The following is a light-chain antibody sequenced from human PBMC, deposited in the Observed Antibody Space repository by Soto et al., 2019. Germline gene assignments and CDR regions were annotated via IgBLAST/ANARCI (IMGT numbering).Light chain of an antibody. V-gene: IGLV2-23*01. CDR2: EAT. CDR3: CSYADSGVV. Sequence: QSALTQPASVSGSPGRSITISCTGTSSDVGSFNLVSWYQQHPAKAPKLIIYEATKRPSGVSSRFSGSKSANTASLTISGLQAEDEADYYCCSYADSGVVFGGGTKLTVL. J-gene: IGLJ2*01. CDR1: SSDVGSFNL.